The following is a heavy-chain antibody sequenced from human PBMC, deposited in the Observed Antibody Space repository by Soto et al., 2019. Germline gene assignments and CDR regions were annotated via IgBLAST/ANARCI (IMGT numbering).Heavy chain of an antibody. CDR2: ISAYNGNT. D-gene: IGHD3-3*01. Sequence: ASVKVSCKASGYTFTSYGISWLRQAPGQGLEWMGWISAYNGNTNYAQKLQGRVTMTTDTSTSTAYMELRSLRSDDTAVYYCARNTFYDFWSGYNTQNWFDPWGQGTLVTVSS. CDR1: GYTFTSYG. V-gene: IGHV1-18*01. CDR3: ARNTFYDFWSGYNTQNWFDP. J-gene: IGHJ5*02.